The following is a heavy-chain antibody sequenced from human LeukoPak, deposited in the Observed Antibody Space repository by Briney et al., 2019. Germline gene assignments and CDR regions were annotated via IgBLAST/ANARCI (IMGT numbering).Heavy chain of an antibody. CDR2: ISYDGSNK. CDR1: GFTFSNYG. J-gene: IGHJ5*02. Sequence: GGSLRLSCAASGFTFSNYGMHWVRQAPGKGLEWVAVISYDGSNKYYADSVKGRFTISRDNSKNTLHLQMNTLRTEDTAVYYCAKVQGGFWSGYFTTRSNWFDPWGQGTLVTVSS. CDR3: AKVQGGFWSGYFTTRSNWFDP. V-gene: IGHV3-30*18. D-gene: IGHD3-3*01.